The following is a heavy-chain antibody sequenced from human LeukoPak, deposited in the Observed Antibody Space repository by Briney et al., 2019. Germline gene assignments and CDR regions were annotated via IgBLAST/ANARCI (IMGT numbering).Heavy chain of an antibody. CDR3: AADPDTTMAFDC. CDR2: IVGDSTDT. J-gene: IGHJ4*02. Sequence: GASVKVSCKASGFTFTSSSIQWIRQARGQRLEWIGWIVGDSTDTYYAQRFQERVTIARDMSTSTAYLELSSLRSEDMAVYYCAADPDTTMAFDCWGQGTLVTVSS. D-gene: IGHD5-18*01. CDR1: GFTFTSSS. V-gene: IGHV1-58*02.